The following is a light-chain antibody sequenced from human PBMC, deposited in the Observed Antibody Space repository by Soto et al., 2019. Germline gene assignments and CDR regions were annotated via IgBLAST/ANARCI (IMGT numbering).Light chain of an antibody. CDR2: TNN. Sequence: QSVLTQPPSASGTPGQRVTIYCSGTTSNIGSHSVNWFQNLPGTAPKLLIITNNQRPSGVPDRFSGYKSGTSASLVISGLQSEDEADYYCATWDDSLKGVFGTGTKVTVL. V-gene: IGLV1-44*01. CDR3: ATWDDSLKGV. CDR1: TSNIGSHS. J-gene: IGLJ1*01.